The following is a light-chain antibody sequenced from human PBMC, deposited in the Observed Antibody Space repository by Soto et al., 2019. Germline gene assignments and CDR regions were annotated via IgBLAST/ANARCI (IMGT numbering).Light chain of an antibody. V-gene: IGKV1-5*03. CDR2: QAS. Sequence: DIQMAQSPSTLSASVGDRVTITCRASQSVNIYLAWYQQKPGKAPQLLIYQASRLESGVPSRFSGSGSGTEFTLTINSLQPDDFATYYSQQYNSYAYSFGQGTKLEIK. CDR3: QQYNSYAYS. CDR1: QSVNIY. J-gene: IGKJ2*03.